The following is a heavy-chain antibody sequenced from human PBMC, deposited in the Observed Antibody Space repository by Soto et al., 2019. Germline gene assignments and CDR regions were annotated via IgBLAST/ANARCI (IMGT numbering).Heavy chain of an antibody. J-gene: IGHJ6*02. V-gene: IGHV4-34*01. D-gene: IGHD3-10*01. CDR1: GGSFSGYY. CDR3: ARQGFGPLHGLVDV. Sequence: TSETLSLTCAVYGGSFSGYYWSWIRQPPGKGLEWIGEINHSGSTNYNPSLKSRVTISVDTSKNQFSLNLSSVTAADTALYYCARQGFGPLHGLVDVWGQGTSVTVSS. CDR2: INHSGST.